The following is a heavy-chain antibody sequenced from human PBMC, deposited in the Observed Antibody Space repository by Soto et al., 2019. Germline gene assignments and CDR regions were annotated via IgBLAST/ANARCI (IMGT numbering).Heavy chain of an antibody. D-gene: IGHD2-15*01. J-gene: IGHJ6*02. V-gene: IGHV1-46*01. CDR1: GYTFTSYY. CDR2: INPSGGST. CDR3: ARDLVVVVAAHYYYYCYGMDV. Sequence: ASVKVSCKASGYTFTSYYMHWVRQAPGQGLEWMGIINPSGGSTSYAQKFQGRVTMTRDTSTSTVYMELSSLRSEDTAVYYCARDLVVVVAAHYYYYCYGMDVWGQGTTFTVSS.